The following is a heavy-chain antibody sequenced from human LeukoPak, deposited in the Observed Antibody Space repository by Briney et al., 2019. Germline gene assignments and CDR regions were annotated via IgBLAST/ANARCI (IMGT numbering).Heavy chain of an antibody. Sequence: SGGSLRLSCAASGFTFSSYAMSRVRQAPGMGLEWVSAISGNSGNTHYADSVKGRFTISRDNSKNTLYLQMNSLRAEDTAIYYCAKPARVGAVDYWGQGTLVTVSS. CDR2: ISGNSGNT. CDR1: GFTFSSYA. J-gene: IGHJ4*02. D-gene: IGHD6-13*01. V-gene: IGHV3-23*01. CDR3: AKPARVGAVDY.